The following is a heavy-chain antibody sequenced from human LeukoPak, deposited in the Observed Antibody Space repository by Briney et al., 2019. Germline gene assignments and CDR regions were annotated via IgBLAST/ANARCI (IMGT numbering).Heavy chain of an antibody. CDR2: IIYSGGT. V-gene: IGHV4-59*13. CDR1: GGFIRSYY. J-gene: IGHJ6*03. D-gene: IGHD6-19*01. CDR3: ARVTSGWYGGYYYYYMDV. Sequence: PSETLSLTCTLSGGFIRSYYWTWIRHPPGKGLEWIGDIIYSGGTNYNPSLKSRVTISVDTSKNQFSLKLSSVTAADTAVYYCARVTSGWYGGYYYYYMDVWGKGTTVTISS.